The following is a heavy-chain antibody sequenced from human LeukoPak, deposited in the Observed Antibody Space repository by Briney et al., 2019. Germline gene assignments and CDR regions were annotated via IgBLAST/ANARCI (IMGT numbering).Heavy chain of an antibody. Sequence: PGGSLRLSCAASGLTFSSYGMHWVRQAPGKGLEWVAVISYDGSNKYYADSVKGRFTISRDNSKNTLYLQMNSLRAEDTAVYYCAKERAVAGILWYYGMDVWGQGTTVTVSS. CDR1: GLTFSSYG. CDR3: AKERAVAGILWYYGMDV. CDR2: ISYDGSNK. V-gene: IGHV3-30*18. D-gene: IGHD6-19*01. J-gene: IGHJ6*02.